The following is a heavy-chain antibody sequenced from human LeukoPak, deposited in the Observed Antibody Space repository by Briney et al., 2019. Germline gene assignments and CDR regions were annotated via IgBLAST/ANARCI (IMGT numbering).Heavy chain of an antibody. CDR3: AELGITMIGGV. Sequence: LPGGSLRLSCAASEFSVGGNYMTWVRQAPGKGLEWVAFIRYDGRNKYFADSVKGRFTFSRDNAKNSLYLQMNSLRAEDTAVYYCAELGITMIGGVWGKGTTVTISS. D-gene: IGHD3-10*02. J-gene: IGHJ6*04. V-gene: IGHV3-30*02. CDR1: EFSVGGNY. CDR2: IRYDGRNK.